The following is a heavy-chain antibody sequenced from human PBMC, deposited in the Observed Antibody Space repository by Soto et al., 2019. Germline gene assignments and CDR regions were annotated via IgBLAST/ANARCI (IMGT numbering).Heavy chain of an antibody. CDR1: GFSLSTSGVG. CDR2: IYWNHDK. Sequence: QITLKESGPTLVKPTQTLTLTCTFSGFSLSTSGVGVGWIRQPPGKALEGLALIYWNHDKRYSPSLKSRLTINKDNTKIQVVLTMTNMDPVDTATYDCAQSNILVRDINFDYWGQGTLFTVSS. CDR3: AQSNILVRDINFDY. D-gene: IGHD2-15*01. J-gene: IGHJ4*02. V-gene: IGHV2-5*01.